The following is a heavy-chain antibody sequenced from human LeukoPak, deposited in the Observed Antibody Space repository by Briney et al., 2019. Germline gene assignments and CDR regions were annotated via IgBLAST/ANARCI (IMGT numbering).Heavy chain of an antibody. CDR3: ARGVAVAVTFDY. J-gene: IGHJ4*02. D-gene: IGHD6-19*01. CDR1: GGTFSSYA. V-gene: IGHV1-69*05. CDR2: VIPIFGTA. Sequence: SVKVSCKASGGTFSSYAISWVRQAPGQGLEWMGRVIPIFGTANYAQKFQGRVTITTDESTSTAYMELSSLRSEDTAVYYCARGVAVAVTFDYWGQGTLVTVSS.